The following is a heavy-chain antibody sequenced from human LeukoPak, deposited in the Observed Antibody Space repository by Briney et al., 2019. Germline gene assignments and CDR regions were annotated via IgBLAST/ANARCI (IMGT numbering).Heavy chain of an antibody. Sequence: SETLSLTCTVSGGSVSSSSYYWVWIRQPPGKGLEWIGSINYSGNTYYNPSLKSRVTISVDTSKNHFSLKLNSVTAADTAVYYCATYPKSYNSGRIALDSWGPGTKVTVSS. V-gene: IGHV4-39*02. CDR3: ATYPKSYNSGRIALDS. J-gene: IGHJ3*01. D-gene: IGHD6-19*01. CDR1: GGSVSSSSYY. CDR2: INYSGNT.